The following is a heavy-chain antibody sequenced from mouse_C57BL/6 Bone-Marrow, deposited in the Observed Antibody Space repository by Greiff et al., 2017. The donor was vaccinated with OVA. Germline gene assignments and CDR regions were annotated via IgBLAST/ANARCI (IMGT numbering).Heavy chain of an antibody. V-gene: IGHV3-6*01. Sequence: ESGPGLVKPSQSLSLTCSVTGYSITSGYYWNWIRQFPGNKLEWMGYISYDGSNNYNPSLKNRISITRDTSKNQFSLKLNSVTTEDTATYYCAREGSNDFDYWGQGTTLTVSS. D-gene: IGHD2-5*01. CDR1: GYSITSGYY. J-gene: IGHJ2*01. CDR2: ISYDGSN. CDR3: AREGSNDFDY.